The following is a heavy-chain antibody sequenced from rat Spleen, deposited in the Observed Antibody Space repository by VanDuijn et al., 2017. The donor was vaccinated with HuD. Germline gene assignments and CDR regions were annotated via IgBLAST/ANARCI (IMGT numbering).Heavy chain of an antibody. CDR3: ARHGTLCWYFDF. V-gene: IGHV5-17*01. Sequence: EVQLVESGGGLVQPGRSLKLSCAASGFTFGDYAMAWVRQAPKKGLEWVATIIYDGGNTYYRDSVKGQFTISRDNAKSTLYLQMDSQRSEDTATYYCARHGTLCWYFDFWGPGTMVTVSS. CDR2: IIYDGGNT. CDR1: GFTFGDYA. J-gene: IGHJ1*01.